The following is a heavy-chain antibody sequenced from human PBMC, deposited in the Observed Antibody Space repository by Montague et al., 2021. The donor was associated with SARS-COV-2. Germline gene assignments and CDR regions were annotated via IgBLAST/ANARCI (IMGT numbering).Heavy chain of an antibody. V-gene: IGHV3-74*01. Sequence: SLRLSCAVSGFTFSNYWMHWVRQAPGKGLEWVSRTNSDGRSTTYADSVKGRFTISRDNAKNTLFLQINSLRGEDTAVYYCVREVGMVVASTLGGLDPWGQGTMVTVSS. D-gene: IGHD6-19*01. CDR1: GFTFSNYW. J-gene: IGHJ5*01. CDR3: VREVGMVVASTLGGLDP. CDR2: TNSDGRST.